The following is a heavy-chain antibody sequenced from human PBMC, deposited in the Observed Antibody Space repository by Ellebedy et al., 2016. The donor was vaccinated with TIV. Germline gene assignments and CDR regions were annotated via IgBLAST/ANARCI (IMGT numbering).Heavy chain of an antibody. J-gene: IGHJ4*02. Sequence: MPSETLSLTCTVSGDSLNNNYWCWIRQLAGQGLEWIGLIYSSGRTRTNASLRHRVTMSLDTSKNQLSLRLTSVTAADTADYYCARDPISGGEWGQGTLVTVSS. CDR1: GDSLNNNY. CDR2: IYSSGRT. V-gene: IGHV4-4*07. CDR3: ARDPISGGE. D-gene: IGHD3-10*01.